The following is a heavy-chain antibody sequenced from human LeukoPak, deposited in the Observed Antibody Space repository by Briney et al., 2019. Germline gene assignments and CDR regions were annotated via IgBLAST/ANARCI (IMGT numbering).Heavy chain of an antibody. V-gene: IGHV3-64*04. CDR1: AFTFSSYA. J-gene: IGHJ4*02. CDR2: ITNTGGDT. CDR3: ASIPWVNPGLDY. Sequence: GGSLRLSCSASAFTFSSYAMHWVRQAPGKGLEYVSAITNTGGDTYYAHSVKGRFTISRDNSKNTLYLQMNSLRAEDTAVYYCASIPWVNPGLDYWGQGTLVTVSS. D-gene: IGHD2-2*02.